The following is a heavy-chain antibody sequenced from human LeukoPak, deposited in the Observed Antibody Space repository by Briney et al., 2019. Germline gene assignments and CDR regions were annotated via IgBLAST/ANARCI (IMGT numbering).Heavy chain of an antibody. D-gene: IGHD3-16*02. Sequence: ASVKVSCKASGYTFTSYGISWVRQAPGQGLEWMGWISAYNGNTNYAQKLQGRVTMTTDTSTGTAYMELRSLRSDDTAVYYCARDPLYYDYVWGSYLELSVLDYWGQGTLVTVSS. CDR2: ISAYNGNT. CDR3: ARDPLYYDYVWGSYLELSVLDY. J-gene: IGHJ4*02. CDR1: GYTFTSYG. V-gene: IGHV1-18*01.